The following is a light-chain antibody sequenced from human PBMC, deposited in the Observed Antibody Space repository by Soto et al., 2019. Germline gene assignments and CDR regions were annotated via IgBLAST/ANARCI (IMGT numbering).Light chain of an antibody. CDR2: GAS. CDR1: ESGSNNY. Sequence: EIVLTQSPGTLSLSPGESATRSCRASESGSNNYLAWYQRKPGQAPRLLIYGASYRAPDIPYRFSGSGSGTDFTLTISRLEAEDFAGYICQQYGTTPPTFGLGNKGEI. J-gene: IGKJ1*01. CDR3: QQYGTTPPT. V-gene: IGKV3-20*01.